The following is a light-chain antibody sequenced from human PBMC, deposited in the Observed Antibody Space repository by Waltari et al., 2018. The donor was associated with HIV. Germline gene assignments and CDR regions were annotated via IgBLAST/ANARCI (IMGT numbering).Light chain of an antibody. J-gene: IGLJ2*01. CDR1: SGSIATYY. CDR3: QSYYLSIVV. Sequence: NFMLTHPHSVSESPGETVTISCTRSSGSIATYYIQWYQQRPGSAPTTVIYEDNKRPSGVPDRFSGSIDSSSNSASLTISGLKTEDEADYYCQSYYLSIVVFGGGTKLTVL. V-gene: IGLV6-57*04. CDR2: EDN.